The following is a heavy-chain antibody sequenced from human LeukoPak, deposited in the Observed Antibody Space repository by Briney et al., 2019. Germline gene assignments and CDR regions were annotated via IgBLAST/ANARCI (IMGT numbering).Heavy chain of an antibody. CDR3: AKDYCTNGVCYLNYFDY. CDR2: ISGDGGST. J-gene: IGHJ4*02. CDR1: GFTFDDYA. Sequence: LAGGSLRLSCAASGFTFDDYAVHWVRQAPGKCLEWVSLISGDGGSTYYADSVKGRFTISRDNSKNSLYLQMNSLRTEDTALYYCAKDYCTNGVCYLNYFDYWGQGTLVTVSS. D-gene: IGHD2-8*01. V-gene: IGHV3-43*02.